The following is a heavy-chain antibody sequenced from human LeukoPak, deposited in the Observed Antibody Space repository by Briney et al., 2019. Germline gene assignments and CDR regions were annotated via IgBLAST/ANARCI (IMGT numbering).Heavy chain of an antibody. D-gene: IGHD2-2*01. J-gene: IGHJ4*02. CDR1: GFTFSSYA. CDR2: ISGSGGST. V-gene: IGHV3-23*01. CDR3: AKDSCSGTSRRGYFDY. Sequence: VGSLRLSCAASGFTFSSYAMSWVRQAPGKGLEWVSAISGSGGSTYYADSVKGRFTISRDNSKNTLYLQMNSLRAEDTAVYYCAKDSCSGTSRRGYFDYWGQGTLVAVSS.